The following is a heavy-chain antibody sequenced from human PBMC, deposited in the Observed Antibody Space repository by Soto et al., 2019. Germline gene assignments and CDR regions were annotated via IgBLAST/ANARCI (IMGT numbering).Heavy chain of an antibody. J-gene: IGHJ3*02. CDR1: GYTLTELS. CDR2: FDPEDGET. V-gene: IGHV1-24*01. CDR3: AKDFVSRNGVYGPFDI. Sequence: ASVKVSCKVSGYTLTELSMHWVRQAPGKGLEWMGGFDPEDGETIYAQKFQGRVTMTEDTSTDTAYMELSSLRSEDTAVYYCAKDFVSRNGVYGPFDIWGPGTMVTVSS. D-gene: IGHD2-8*01.